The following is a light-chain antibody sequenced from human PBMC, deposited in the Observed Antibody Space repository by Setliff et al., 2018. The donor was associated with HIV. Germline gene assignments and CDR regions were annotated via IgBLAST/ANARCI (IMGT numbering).Light chain of an antibody. CDR1: SSDIGTYNL. J-gene: IGLJ3*02. CDR2: EVS. CDR3: CSFAGGLWV. V-gene: IGLV2-23*02. Sequence: QSALTQPASVSGSTGQSITISCTGTSSDIGTYNLVSWHQQHPDKAPQLIILEVSKRPSGVSDRFSGSKSGNTASLTISGLQAEDEAHYYCCSFAGGLWVFGGGTQLTVL.